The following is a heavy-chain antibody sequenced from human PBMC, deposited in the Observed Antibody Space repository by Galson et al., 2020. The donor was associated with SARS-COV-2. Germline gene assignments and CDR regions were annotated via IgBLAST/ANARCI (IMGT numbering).Heavy chain of an antibody. CDR2: INPYNGNT. V-gene: IGHV1-18*01. CDR3: ARDSGLYCSSTRWYEFDD. J-gene: IGHJ4*02. CDR1: GYTFTSYG. D-gene: IGHD2-2*01. Sequence: ASVKVSCKASGYTFTSYGISWVRQAPGQGLEWMGWINPYNGNTNYAQKLQGRVTMTTDTSTSTAYMELRSLRSDDTAVYYCARDSGLYCSSTRWYEFDDWGQGTLVTVSS.